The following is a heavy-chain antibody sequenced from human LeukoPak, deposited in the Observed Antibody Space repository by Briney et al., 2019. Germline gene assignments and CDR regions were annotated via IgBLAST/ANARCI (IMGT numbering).Heavy chain of an antibody. CDR3: ARERGYNYGYSGYYDQ. D-gene: IGHD5-18*01. J-gene: IGHJ4*02. Sequence: PGRSLRLSCAASGFTFSNFEMNWVRQAPGKGLEWISYISTSGASTYYADSVKGRFHVSRDNAKNSMYLRMDTLRAEDTAVYYCARERGYNYGYSGYYDQWGQGILVTVSS. CDR2: ISTSGAST. V-gene: IGHV3-48*03. CDR1: GFTFSNFE.